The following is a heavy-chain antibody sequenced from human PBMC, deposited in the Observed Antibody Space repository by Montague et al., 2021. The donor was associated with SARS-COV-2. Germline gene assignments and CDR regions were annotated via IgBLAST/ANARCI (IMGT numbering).Heavy chain of an antibody. J-gene: IGHJ4*02. CDR1: GLTFSLHE. Sequence: SLRLSCAASGLTFSLHEMSWVRQAPGKGLEWISYISSSGTTVYYGDSVKGRFTIFRDNAQNSAFLEMSSLSAGDTAVYYCASAPSYLIRGVINYWGQGALVTVSS. CDR3: ASAPSYLIRGVINY. V-gene: IGHV3-48*03. CDR2: ISSSGTTV. D-gene: IGHD3-10*01.